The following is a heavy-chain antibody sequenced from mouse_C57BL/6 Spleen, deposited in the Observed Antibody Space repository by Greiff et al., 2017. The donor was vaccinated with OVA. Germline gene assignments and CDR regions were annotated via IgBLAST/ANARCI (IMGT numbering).Heavy chain of an antibody. CDR2: IDPSDSET. Sequence: QVQLKQPGAELVRPGSSVKLSCKASGYTFTSYWMHWVKQRPMKGLEWIGNIDPSDSETHYNQKFKDKATLTVDKSSSTAYMQLSSLTSEDSAVYYCAGDGNYGFDYWGQGTTLTVSS. CDR3: AGDGNYGFDY. V-gene: IGHV1-52*01. J-gene: IGHJ2*01. CDR1: GYTFTSYW. D-gene: IGHD2-1*01.